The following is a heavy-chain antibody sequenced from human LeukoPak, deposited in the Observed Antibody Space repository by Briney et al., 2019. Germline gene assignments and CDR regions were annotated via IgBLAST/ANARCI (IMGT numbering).Heavy chain of an antibody. CDR2: ISVSSTYT. CDR1: GFTFSEYY. V-gene: IGHV3-11*05. D-gene: IGHD5-12*01. CDR3: ARDQGAYSGYDGLYFDS. J-gene: IGHJ4*02. Sequence: PGGSLRLSCAASGFTFSEYYMNWIRQAPGKGLEWVSYISVSSTYTKYADSARGRFSISRDNAKSSLYLQKNSLRAEDTAVYYCARDQGAYSGYDGLYFDSWGQGTLVTVSS.